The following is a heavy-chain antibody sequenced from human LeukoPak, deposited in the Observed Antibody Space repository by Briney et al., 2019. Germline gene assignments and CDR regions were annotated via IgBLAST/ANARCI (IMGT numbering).Heavy chain of an antibody. CDR1: GYTFTSYY. CDR2: INPSGGST. V-gene: IGHV1-46*01. CDR3: ARDGTGSIEPKSSGWSGFDP. J-gene: IGHJ5*02. Sequence: ASVKVSCKASGYTFTSYYMHWVRQAPGQGLEWMGIINPSGGSTSYAQKFQGRATMTRDMSTSTVYMELSSLRSEDTAVYYCARDGTGSIEPKSSGWSGFDPWGQGTLVTVSS. D-gene: IGHD6-19*01.